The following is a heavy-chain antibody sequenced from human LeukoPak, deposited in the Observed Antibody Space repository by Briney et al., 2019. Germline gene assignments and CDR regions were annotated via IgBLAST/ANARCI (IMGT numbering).Heavy chain of an antibody. J-gene: IGHJ3*02. CDR1: GFTFSSYE. CDR2: ISSSGSTI. Sequence: GGSLRLSCAASGFTFSSYEMNWVRQAPGKGLEWVSYISSSGSTIYYADSVKGRFTISRDNAKNSLYLQMNSLRAEDTAVYYCARDYYGDYIRYDAFDIWGQGTMVTVSS. V-gene: IGHV3-48*03. CDR3: ARDYYGDYIRYDAFDI. D-gene: IGHD4-17*01.